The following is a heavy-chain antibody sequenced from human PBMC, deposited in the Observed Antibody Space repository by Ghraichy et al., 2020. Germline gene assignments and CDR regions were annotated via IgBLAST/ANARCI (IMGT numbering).Heavy chain of an antibody. J-gene: IGHJ3*02. CDR2: ISGSGGST. Sequence: LSLTCAASGFTFSSYAMSWVRQAPGKGLEWVSAISGSGGSTYYADSVKGRFTISRDNSKNTLYLQMNSLRAEDTAVYYCAKDSSGWYPADAFDIWGQGKMVTVSS. D-gene: IGHD6-19*01. CDR3: AKDSSGWYPADAFDI. V-gene: IGHV3-23*01. CDR1: GFTFSSYA.